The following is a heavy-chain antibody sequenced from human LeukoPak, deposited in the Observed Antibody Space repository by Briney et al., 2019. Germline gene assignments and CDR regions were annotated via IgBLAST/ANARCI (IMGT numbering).Heavy chain of an antibody. Sequence: SETLSLTCTVSGDSISRYYWSWIRQPPGKGLEWIGYIYYSGSTNYNPSLKSRVTISVDTSKNQFSLKLSSVTAADTAVYYCAREKYYYDSSGYYYLFFDYWGQGTLVTVSS. CDR2: IYYSGST. D-gene: IGHD3-22*01. V-gene: IGHV4-59*01. CDR3: AREKYYYDSSGYYYLFFDY. J-gene: IGHJ4*02. CDR1: GDSISRYY.